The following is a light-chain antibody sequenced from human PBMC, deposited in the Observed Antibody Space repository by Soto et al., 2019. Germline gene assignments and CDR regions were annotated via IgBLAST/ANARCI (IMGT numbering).Light chain of an antibody. Sequence: IGFSESGRSRFLSAGGRATLGRRASQSVSSSYLAWYQQQPGQAPRLLIYGASSRATGIPDRFSGSASGTDFTLTIRRLEPEDFAVYYCQQYGSSPTFGQGTRLEIK. V-gene: IGKV3-20*01. J-gene: IGKJ5*01. CDR3: QQYGSSPT. CDR2: GAS. CDR1: QSVSSSY.